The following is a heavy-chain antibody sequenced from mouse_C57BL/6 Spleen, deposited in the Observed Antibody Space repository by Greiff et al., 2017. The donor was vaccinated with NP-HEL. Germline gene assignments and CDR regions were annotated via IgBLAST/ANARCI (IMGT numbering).Heavy chain of an antibody. V-gene: IGHV5-9-1*02. Sequence: EVQGVESGEGLVKPGGSLKISCAASGFTFSSYAMSWVSQTPEKRLEWVAYISSGGGYIYYEGTLKGRFTITRDNARNTLSLQMSSLKSEDTAMYYCTRDLNMSGAKDYQGKGTSVTAS. D-gene: IGHD3-1*01. CDR3: TRDLNMSGAKDY. CDR2: ISSGGGYI. J-gene: IGHJ4*01. CDR1: GFTFSSYA.